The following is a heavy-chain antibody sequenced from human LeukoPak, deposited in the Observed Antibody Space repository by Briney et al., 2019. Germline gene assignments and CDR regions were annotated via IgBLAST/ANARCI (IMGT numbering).Heavy chain of an antibody. V-gene: IGHV4-34*01. CDR1: GGPFSAY. J-gene: IGHJ3*02. CDR2: INQSGST. Sequence: PSETLSLTCAVYGGPFSAYWSWIRQPPGKGLEWIGEINQSGSTNYNPSLKSRVIISGDTSKNEVSLKLSSVTAADTAVYYCAREYSGSYYGRDDAFDIWGQGAMVTVSS. CDR3: AREYSGSYYGRDDAFDI. D-gene: IGHD1-26*01.